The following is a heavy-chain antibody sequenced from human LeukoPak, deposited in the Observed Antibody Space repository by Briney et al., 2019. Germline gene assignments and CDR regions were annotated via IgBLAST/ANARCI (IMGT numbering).Heavy chain of an antibody. CDR2: INHSGST. J-gene: IGHJ4*02. V-gene: IGHV4-34*01. Sequence: SETLSLTCTVSGGSISSYYWSWIRQPPGKGLEWIGEINHSGSTNYNPSLKSRVTISVDTSKNQFSLKLSSVTAADTAVYYCAREDDYGVYWGQGTLVTVSS. D-gene: IGHD4-17*01. CDR3: AREDDYGVY. CDR1: GGSISSYY.